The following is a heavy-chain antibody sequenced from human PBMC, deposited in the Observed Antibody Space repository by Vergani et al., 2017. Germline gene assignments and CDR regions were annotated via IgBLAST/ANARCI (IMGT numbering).Heavy chain of an antibody. J-gene: IGHJ4*02. CDR3: ARHTTYTDS. CDR1: EYSFGNYW. Sequence: EVELVQSGPEMRTPGESLKISCKGSEYSFGNYWNVCVRQIPGKGLEGMGIIYLADSDTRYSPSIQGQVTISADKSISTAFLQWDSLKASDTALYYCARHTTYTDSWGQGTLVTVSS. D-gene: IGHD1-1*01. V-gene: IGHV5-51*01. CDR2: IYLADSDT.